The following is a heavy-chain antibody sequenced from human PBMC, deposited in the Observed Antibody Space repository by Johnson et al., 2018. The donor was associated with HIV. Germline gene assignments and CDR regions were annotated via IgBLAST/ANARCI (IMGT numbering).Heavy chain of an antibody. V-gene: IGHV3-9*01. CDR3: AKDGYSSSGGAFDI. CDR1: GFTFDDYA. J-gene: IGHJ3*02. CDR2: ISWNSGSI. Sequence: QLVESGGGLVQPGRSLRLSCAASGFTFDDYAMHWVRQAPGKGLEWVSGISWNSGSIGYADSVKGRFTISRDNAKNSLYLQMNSLRAEDTALYYCAKDGYSSSGGAFDIWGQGTMVTVSS. D-gene: IGHD6-13*01.